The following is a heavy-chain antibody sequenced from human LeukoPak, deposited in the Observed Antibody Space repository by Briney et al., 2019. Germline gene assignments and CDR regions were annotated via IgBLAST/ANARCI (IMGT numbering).Heavy chain of an antibody. CDR2: INHSGST. J-gene: IGHJ5*02. D-gene: IGHD2-15*01. V-gene: IGHV4-34*01. CDR3: ARGDCSGGSCYSRWFDP. Sequence: SETLSLTCAVYVGSFSGYYWSWIRQPPGKGLEWIGEINHSGSTNYNPSLRSRVTISVDTSKNQFSLKLSSVTAADTAVYYCARGDCSGGSCYSRWFDPWGQGTLVTVSS. CDR1: VGSFSGYY.